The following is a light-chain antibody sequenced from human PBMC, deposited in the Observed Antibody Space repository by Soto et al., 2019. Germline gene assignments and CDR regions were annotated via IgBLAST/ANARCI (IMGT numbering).Light chain of an antibody. CDR3: QQSYSTP. CDR2: AAS. J-gene: IGKJ3*01. Sequence: DIQMTQSPSSLSASVGDRVTITCRASQSISSYLNWYQQKPGKAPKLLIYAASSLQSGVPSRCSCSGSCTDFTLTISSLQPEDFATYYCQQSYSTPFGPGTKVDIK. CDR1: QSISSY. V-gene: IGKV1-39*01.